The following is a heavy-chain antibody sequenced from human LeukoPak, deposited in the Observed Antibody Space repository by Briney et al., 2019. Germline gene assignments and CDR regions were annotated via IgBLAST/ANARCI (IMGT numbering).Heavy chain of an antibody. CDR1: GFTFSSYA. J-gene: IGHJ5*02. D-gene: IGHD3-3*01. Sequence: GGSLRLSCAASGFTFSSYAMSWVRQAPGKGLEWVSSISSSSSYIYYADSVKGRFTISRDNAKNSLYLQMNSLRAEDTAVYYCARDRGHYDFWSGYYRDPNWFDPWGQGTLVTVSS. V-gene: IGHV3-21*01. CDR3: ARDRGHYDFWSGYYRDPNWFDP. CDR2: ISSSSSYI.